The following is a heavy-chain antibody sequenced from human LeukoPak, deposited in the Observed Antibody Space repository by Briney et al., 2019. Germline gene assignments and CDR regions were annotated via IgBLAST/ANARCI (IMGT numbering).Heavy chain of an antibody. CDR3: ARDVGEYCSSTNCYASHY. Sequence: ASVKVSCKASGYTFTGYYIDWVRQAPGQGLEWMGWINPHSGGTNYAQKFQGGVTMTRDTSITTAYKELSSLRSDDTAVYYCARDVGEYCSSTNCYASHYWGQGTLVTVSS. CDR2: INPHSGGT. CDR1: GYTFTGYY. V-gene: IGHV1-2*02. D-gene: IGHD2-2*01. J-gene: IGHJ4*02.